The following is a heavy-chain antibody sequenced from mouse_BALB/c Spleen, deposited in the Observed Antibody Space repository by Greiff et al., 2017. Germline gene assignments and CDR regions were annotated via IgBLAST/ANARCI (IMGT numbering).Heavy chain of an antibody. CDR3: ARAEYGNYAYYAMDY. J-gene: IGHJ4*01. Sequence: DVMLVESGGGLVQPGGSRKLSCAASGFTFSSFGMHWVRQAPEKGLEWVAYISSGSSTIYYADTVKGRFTISRDNPKNTLFLQMTRLRSEDTAMYYCARAEYGNYAYYAMDYWGQGTSVTVSS. D-gene: IGHD2-10*02. V-gene: IGHV5-17*02. CDR2: ISSGSSTI. CDR1: GFTFSSFG.